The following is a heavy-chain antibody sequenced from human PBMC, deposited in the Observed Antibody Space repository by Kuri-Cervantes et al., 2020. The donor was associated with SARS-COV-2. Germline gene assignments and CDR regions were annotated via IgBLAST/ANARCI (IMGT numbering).Heavy chain of an antibody. J-gene: IGHJ6*02. CDR2: ISHSGTT. CDR3: ARDRSLVWLPYYYYGMDV. D-gene: IGHD3-3*01. Sequence: SETLSLTCAVSGGSISSSKWWSWFRQPPGKGLEWIGEISHSGTTNYNPSLKRRVTISVDTSKNQFSLNLNSVTAADTAVYYCARDRSLVWLPYYYYGMDVWGQGTTVTVSS. V-gene: IGHV4-4*02. CDR1: GGSISSSKW.